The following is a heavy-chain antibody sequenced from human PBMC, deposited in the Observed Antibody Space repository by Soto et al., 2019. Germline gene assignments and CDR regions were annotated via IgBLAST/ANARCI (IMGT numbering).Heavy chain of an antibody. CDR2: IGGTGNTT. CDR3: ARIRQLLFVS. Sequence: AHLSESGGALVQPGGSLRLSCAASGFTFRVYAMSWFRQAPGGGLEWVSAIGGTGNTTYYADSVKGRFTIARDNSRDTLYLQMTSLRVEDTAVYYCARIRQLLFVSWGQGTLVSVSS. D-gene: IGHD2-2*01. CDR1: GFTFRVYA. J-gene: IGHJ4*02. V-gene: IGHV3-23*01.